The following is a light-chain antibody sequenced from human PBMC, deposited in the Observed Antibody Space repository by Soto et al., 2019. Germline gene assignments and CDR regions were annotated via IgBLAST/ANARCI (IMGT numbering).Light chain of an antibody. CDR1: SGDIGSYNL. CDR3: CSYVGATTYV. CDR2: EGV. J-gene: IGLJ1*01. V-gene: IGLV2-23*01. Sequence: QSALTQPASVSGSPGQSITISCTGTSGDIGSYNLVSWYQHHAGKAPKVIIYEGVKRPSGVSNRFSGFKSGTTASLTISGLQAEDEADYYCCSYVGATTYVFGSGTKVTVL.